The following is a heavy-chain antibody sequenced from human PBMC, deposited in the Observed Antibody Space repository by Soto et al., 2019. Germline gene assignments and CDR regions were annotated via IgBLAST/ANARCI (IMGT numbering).Heavy chain of an antibody. CDR2: IHYSGAT. V-gene: IGHV4-31*03. CDR1: DASMHSGGYY. J-gene: IGHJ4*02. Sequence: QLQLQESGPGLVEPSQTLSLICSVSDASMHSGGYYWSWIRHLPGKGLEWIGFIHYSGATLYSPSLKSRVSISMETSKNQFSLRLTSVTAADTAVYYCLRGKDKDDSSFWHHRGQGIPVTVSS. CDR3: LRGKDKDDSSFWHH. D-gene: IGHD3-22*01.